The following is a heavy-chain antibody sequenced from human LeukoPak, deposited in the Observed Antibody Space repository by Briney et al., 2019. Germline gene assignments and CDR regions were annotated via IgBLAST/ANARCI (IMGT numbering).Heavy chain of an antibody. Sequence: PGGSLRLSCAASGFTFSSYGMHWVRQAPGKGLEWVAVISYDGSNKYYADSVKGRFTISRDNSKNTLYLQMNSLRAEDTAVYYCAKGGVLLWFGESVDGMDVWGQGTTVTVSS. D-gene: IGHD3-10*01. J-gene: IGHJ6*02. CDR1: GFTFSSYG. V-gene: IGHV3-30*18. CDR3: AKGGVLLWFGESVDGMDV. CDR2: ISYDGSNK.